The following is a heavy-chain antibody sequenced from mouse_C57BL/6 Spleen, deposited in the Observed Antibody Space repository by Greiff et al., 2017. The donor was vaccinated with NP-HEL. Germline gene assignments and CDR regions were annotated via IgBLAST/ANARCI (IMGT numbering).Heavy chain of an antibody. CDR2: IDPEDGET. V-gene: IGHV14-2*01. J-gene: IGHJ2*01. D-gene: IGHD3-1*01. Sequence: EVQLQQSGAELVKPGASVKLSCTASGFNIQDYYMHWVKQRTEQGLEWIGRIDPEDGETKYATKFQGKATITADTSSHTAYLQLSSLTSEDTAVYYGAREQGGLRYYFDYWGQGTTLTVAS. CDR1: GFNIQDYY. CDR3: AREQGGLRYYFDY.